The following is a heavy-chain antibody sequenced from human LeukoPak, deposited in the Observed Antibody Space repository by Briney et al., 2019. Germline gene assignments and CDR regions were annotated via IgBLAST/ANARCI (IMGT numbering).Heavy chain of an antibody. CDR3: ARDSDYYYDSSYFDY. Sequence: GGSLRLSCATSGFTCSSYWMSWVRQAPGKGLEWVANIKQDGSEKYYVDSVKGRFTISRDNAKNSLYLPMNSLRAEDTAVYYCARDSDYYYDSSYFDYWGQGTLVTVSS. CDR2: IKQDGSEK. J-gene: IGHJ4*02. D-gene: IGHD3-22*01. V-gene: IGHV3-7*01. CDR1: GFTCSSYW.